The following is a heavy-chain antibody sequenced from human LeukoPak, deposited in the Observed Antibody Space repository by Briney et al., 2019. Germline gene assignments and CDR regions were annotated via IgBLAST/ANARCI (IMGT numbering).Heavy chain of an antibody. Sequence: GGSLRLSCAASGLTFSSYAMNWVRQAPGKGLEWVSSISGCGGSTYYADSVKGRFTTSRDNSKNTLYLQMNSLRAEDTAVYYCAKDDHGGSGWRDYFDYWGQGTLVTVSS. D-gene: IGHD6-19*01. CDR3: AKDDHGGSGWRDYFDY. V-gene: IGHV3-23*01. J-gene: IGHJ4*02. CDR2: ISGCGGST. CDR1: GLTFSSYA.